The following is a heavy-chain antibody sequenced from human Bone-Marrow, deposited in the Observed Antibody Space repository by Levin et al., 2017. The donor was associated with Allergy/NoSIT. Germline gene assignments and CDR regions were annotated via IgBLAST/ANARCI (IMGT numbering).Heavy chain of an antibody. CDR3: AKVLEVGRWVYQLQVGFDP. J-gene: IGHJ5*02. D-gene: IGHD2-2*01. CDR1: GFTFSSYA. V-gene: IGHV3-23*01. Sequence: PGGSLRLSCAASGFTFSSYAMSWVRQAPGKGLEWVSAISGSGGSTYYADSVKGRFTISRDNSKNTLYLQMNSLRAEDTAVYYCAKVLEVGRWVYQLQVGFDPWGQGTLVTVSS. CDR2: ISGSGGST.